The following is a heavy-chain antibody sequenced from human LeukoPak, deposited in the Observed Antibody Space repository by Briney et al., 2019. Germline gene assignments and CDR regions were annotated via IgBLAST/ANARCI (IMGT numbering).Heavy chain of an antibody. CDR2: ISSSSYI. CDR1: GFTFSSYS. V-gene: IGHV3-21*01. Sequence: GGSLRLSCAASGFTFSSYSMNWVRQAPGKGLEWVSSISSSSYIYYADSVKGRFTISRDNAKNSLYLQMNSLRAEDTAVYYCASWGDSGYPIDYWGQGTLVTVSS. CDR3: ASWGDSGYPIDY. D-gene: IGHD5-12*01. J-gene: IGHJ4*02.